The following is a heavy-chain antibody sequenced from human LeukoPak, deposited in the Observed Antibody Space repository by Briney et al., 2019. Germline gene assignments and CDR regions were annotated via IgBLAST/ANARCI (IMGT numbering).Heavy chain of an antibody. CDR1: GFTFSSYS. D-gene: IGHD5-18*01. Sequence: GGSLRLSCAASGFTFSSYSMNWVRQAPGKGLERVSYVSSSSSTIYYADSVKGRFTISRDNAKNSLYLQMNSLRDDDTAVYYCARTRNNYGYYYFDYWGQGTLVTVSS. J-gene: IGHJ4*02. V-gene: IGHV3-48*02. CDR3: ARTRNNYGYYYFDY. CDR2: VSSSSSTI.